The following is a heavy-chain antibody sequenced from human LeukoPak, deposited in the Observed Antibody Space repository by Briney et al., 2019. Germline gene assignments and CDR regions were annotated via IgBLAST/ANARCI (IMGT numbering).Heavy chain of an antibody. V-gene: IGHV3-33*01. Sequence: PGRSLRLSCAASGFTFSSYGMHWVRQAPDKGLEWVAVIWYDGSNKYYADSVKGRFTVSRDNSENTLYLRMNSLRAEDTAVYYCGRDDRDYYDSSGPQSAPDYWGQGTLVTVFS. CDR1: GFTFSSYG. D-gene: IGHD3-22*01. CDR2: IWYDGSNK. CDR3: GRDDRDYYDSSGPQSAPDY. J-gene: IGHJ4*02.